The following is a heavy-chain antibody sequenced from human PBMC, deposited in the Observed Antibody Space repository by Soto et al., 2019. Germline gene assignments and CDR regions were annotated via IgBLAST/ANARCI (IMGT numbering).Heavy chain of an antibody. CDR1: GGSFTSNNW. CDR3: ASRDPGTSVDY. Sequence: PSETLSPTCAVSGGSFTSNNWWTWVRQPPGQGLEWIGEIYRTGSTNYNPSLKSRVTISLDKSENQFSLKVTSLTAADTAVYYCASRDPGTSVDYWGQGTLVTVSS. D-gene: IGHD1-7*01. J-gene: IGHJ4*02. CDR2: IYRTGST. V-gene: IGHV4-4*02.